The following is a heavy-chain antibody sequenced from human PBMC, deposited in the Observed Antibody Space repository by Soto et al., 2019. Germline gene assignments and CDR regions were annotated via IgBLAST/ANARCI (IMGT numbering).Heavy chain of an antibody. CDR2: INHSGST. CDR1: GGSFSGYY. CDR3: ARGVNMIVVVITKVDAFDI. D-gene: IGHD3-22*01. J-gene: IGHJ3*02. V-gene: IGHV4-34*01. Sequence: SETLSLTCAVYGGSFSGYYWSWIRQPPGKGLEWIGEINHSGSTNYNPSLKSRVTISVDTSKNQFSLKLSSVIAADTAVYYCARGVNMIVVVITKVDAFDIWGQGTMVTVSS.